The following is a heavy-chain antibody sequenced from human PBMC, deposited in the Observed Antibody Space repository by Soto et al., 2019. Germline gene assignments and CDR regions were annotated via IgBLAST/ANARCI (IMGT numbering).Heavy chain of an antibody. CDR2: INTNGGST. CDR3: AKDPRVGDTAAEYFQL. V-gene: IGHV3-23*01. CDR1: GFTFSSYA. J-gene: IGHJ1*01. D-gene: IGHD1-26*01. Sequence: EVQLLESGGGLVQPGGSLRLSCAASGFTFSSYAMTWVRQAPGKGLEWVSSINTNGGSTFYADSVKGRFTISRDNSKNKLYMQMNSLRADDTAIYSCAKDPRVGDTAAEYFQLWGQGTLVSVSA.